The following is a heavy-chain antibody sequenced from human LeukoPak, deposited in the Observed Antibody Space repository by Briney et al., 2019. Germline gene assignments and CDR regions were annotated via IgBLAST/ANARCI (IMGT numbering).Heavy chain of an antibody. J-gene: IGHJ1*01. Sequence: SETLSLTCAVYGGPFSGYYWSWIRQPPGKGLEWIGEINHSGSTNYNPSLKSRVTISVDTSKNQFSLKLSSVTAADTAVYYCARNMVRGRYFQHWGQGTLVTVSS. CDR2: INHSGST. CDR3: ARNMVRGRYFQH. V-gene: IGHV4-34*01. CDR1: GGPFSGYY. D-gene: IGHD3-10*01.